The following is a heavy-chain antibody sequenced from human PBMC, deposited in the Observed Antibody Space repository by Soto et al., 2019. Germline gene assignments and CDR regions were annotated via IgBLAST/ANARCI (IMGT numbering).Heavy chain of an antibody. Sequence: GGSLRLSCAASGFTFDDYAMHWVRQAPGKGLEWVSGISWNSGSIGYADSVKGRFTISRDNAKNSLYLQMNSLRAEDTALYYCAKDEVPITFGGVIVSWGQGTLVTVSS. D-gene: IGHD3-16*02. J-gene: IGHJ4*02. CDR2: ISWNSGSI. CDR1: GFTFDDYA. CDR3: AKDEVPITFGGVIVS. V-gene: IGHV3-9*01.